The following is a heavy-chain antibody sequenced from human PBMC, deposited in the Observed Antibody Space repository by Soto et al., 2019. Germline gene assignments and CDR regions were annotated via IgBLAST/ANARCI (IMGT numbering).Heavy chain of an antibody. CDR1: GYTFTNFG. J-gene: IGHJ4*02. CDR2: ISTYNANT. D-gene: IGHD2-15*01. V-gene: IGHV1-18*01. CDR3: AREGTPIDY. Sequence: QVQLVQSGAEVKKPGASVKVSCKTSGYTFTNFGISWVRQAPGQGLEWMGWISTYNANTNYAQKFQGSVTMTTDTSTSTAYRELRSLTADGTAVYYCAREGTPIDYGGQGTLVTVSS.